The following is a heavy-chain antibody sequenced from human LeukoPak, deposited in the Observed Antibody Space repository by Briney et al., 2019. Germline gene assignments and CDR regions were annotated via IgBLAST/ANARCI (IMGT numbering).Heavy chain of an antibody. CDR1: GGSLSSYY. CDR2: IYTSGST. J-gene: IGHJ4*02. Sequence: SETLSLTCTVSGGSLSSYYWSWIRQPAGKGLEWIGRIYTSGSTNYNPSLKSRVTMSVNTSKNQVSMTLSSVTPADRAVYYGARDMTYCSSNSCYSWFDYWGQGTLVTVSS. V-gene: IGHV4-4*07. D-gene: IGHD2-2*02. CDR3: ARDMTYCSSNSCYSWFDY.